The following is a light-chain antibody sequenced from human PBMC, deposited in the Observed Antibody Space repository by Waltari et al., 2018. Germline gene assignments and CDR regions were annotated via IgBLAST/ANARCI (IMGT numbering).Light chain of an antibody. Sequence: IHMTQSPSALPASVGDSVTITCRASQRINTWMAWYQQRPGKAPKVLIYDVSTLESGVPSRFSGSGSGTEFTLAINNLQPEDFATYYCQQYYRYYTFGQGTKLEIK. CDR1: QRINTW. V-gene: IGKV1-5*01. CDR2: DVS. J-gene: IGKJ2*01. CDR3: QQYYRYYT.